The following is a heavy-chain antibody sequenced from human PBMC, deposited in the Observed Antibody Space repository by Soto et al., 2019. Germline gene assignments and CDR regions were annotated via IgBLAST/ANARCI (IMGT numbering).Heavy chain of an antibody. Sequence: PGGSLRLSCAASGFTFSSYAMKWVRQAPGKGLEWVSLIGESGTPTYYADYVKGRFTISRDNSGNTLFLEMYSLRAEDTAVYYCARYIPGVRYYGMDVWGQGTTVTVS. J-gene: IGHJ6*02. V-gene: IGHV3-23*01. CDR2: IGESGTPT. CDR1: GFTFSSYA. CDR3: ARYIPGVRYYGMDV. D-gene: IGHD2-2*01.